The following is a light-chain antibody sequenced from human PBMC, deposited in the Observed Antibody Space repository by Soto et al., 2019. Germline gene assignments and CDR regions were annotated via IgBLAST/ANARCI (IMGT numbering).Light chain of an antibody. V-gene: IGKV3-20*01. CDR1: QSVSSNY. Sequence: EIVVTQSPGTLSLSPGERATLSCRASQSVSSNYLAWYQQKPGQAPRLLIYGASSRDSDIPDRFSGSGSGTDFTLIISRLEPEDFAMYYCQQYGSTPFTFGPGTKGDVK. CDR3: QQYGSTPFT. J-gene: IGKJ3*01. CDR2: GAS.